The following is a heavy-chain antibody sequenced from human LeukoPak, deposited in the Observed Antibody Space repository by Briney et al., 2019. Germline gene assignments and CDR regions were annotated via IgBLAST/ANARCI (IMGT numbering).Heavy chain of an antibody. D-gene: IGHD5-18*01. CDR1: GFTFSDYH. V-gene: IGHV3-11*01. J-gene: IGHJ3*02. Sequence: GGSLRLSCAASGFTFSDYHMSWIRQAPGKGLEWVSYISSSGSTIYYADSVKGRFTISRDNAKNSLYLQMNSLRAEDTAVYYCARYGYSYAITGDAFDIWGQGTMVTVSS. CDR3: ARYGYSYAITGDAFDI. CDR2: ISSSGSTI.